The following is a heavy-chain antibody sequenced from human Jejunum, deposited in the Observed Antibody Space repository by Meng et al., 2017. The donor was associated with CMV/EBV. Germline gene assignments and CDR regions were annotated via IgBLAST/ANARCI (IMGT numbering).Heavy chain of an antibody. V-gene: IGHV1-2*02. D-gene: IGHD3-10*01. Sequence: SGNSFIDSYMHWVRQAPGQGLEWMGWINSVSGDTRGAQKFEGRVTMSRDTSISTSYMEVNSLKSDDTAIDYCARGAKGYGSGPLDYWGQGTPVTVS. J-gene: IGHJ4*02. CDR2: INSVSGDT. CDR1: GNSFIDSY. CDR3: ARGAKGYGSGPLDY.